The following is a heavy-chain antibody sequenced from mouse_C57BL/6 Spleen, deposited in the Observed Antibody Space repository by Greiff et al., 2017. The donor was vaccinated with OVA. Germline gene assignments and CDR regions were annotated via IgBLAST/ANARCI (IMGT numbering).Heavy chain of an antibody. CDR1: GYAFSSSW. CDR2: IYPGDGDT. CDR3: ARAYSSSRPDY. J-gene: IGHJ2*01. V-gene: IGHV1-82*01. D-gene: IGHD1-1*01. Sequence: QVQLQQSGPELVKPGASVKISCKASGYAFSSSWMNWVKQRPGKGLEWIGRIYPGDGDTNYNGKFKGKATLTADKSSSTAYMQLSSLTSEDSAVYFCARAYSSSRPDYWGQGTPLTVSS.